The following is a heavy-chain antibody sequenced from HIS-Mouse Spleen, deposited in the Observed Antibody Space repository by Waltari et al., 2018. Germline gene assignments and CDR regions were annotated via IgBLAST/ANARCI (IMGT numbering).Heavy chain of an antibody. D-gene: IGHD6-13*01. J-gene: IGHJ2*01. CDR3: AREIPYSSSWYDWYFDL. CDR2: FYYSGST. Sequence: QLQLQESGPGLVKPSETLSLTCTVSGGSISSSSYYWGWIRQPPGKGLEWIGRFYYSGSTYYNPPLKGRVTISVDTSKNQFSLKLSSVTAADTAVYYCAREIPYSSSWYDWYFDLWGRGTLVTVSS. V-gene: IGHV4-39*07. CDR1: GGSISSSSYY.